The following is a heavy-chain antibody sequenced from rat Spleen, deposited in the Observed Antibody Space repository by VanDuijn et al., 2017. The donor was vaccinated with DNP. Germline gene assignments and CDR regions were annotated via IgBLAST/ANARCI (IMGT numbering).Heavy chain of an antibody. D-gene: IGHD4-3*01. CDR1: GFTFSDYY. J-gene: IGHJ4*01. Sequence: EVQLVESGGGLVQPGGSLKLSCAASGFTFSDYYMAWVRQAPTKGLEWVASISASGGSTSYRDSVKGRFTISRYNAKNSLYRQMDSMRSEDTATYYCTSPVPSGHYVMDAWGQGTSVTVSS. CDR3: TSPVPSGHYVMDA. CDR2: ISASGGST. V-gene: IGHV5-20*01.